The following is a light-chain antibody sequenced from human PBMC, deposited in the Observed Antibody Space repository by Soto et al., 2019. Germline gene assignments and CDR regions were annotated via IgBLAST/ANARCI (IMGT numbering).Light chain of an antibody. CDR2: EVT. J-gene: IGLJ2*01. Sequence: QSVLTQPPSASGSPGQSVTISCSGTSSDVGGYNYVSGYQQHPGKAPKVMIYEVTSRPSGVPDRFSGSRSGNTASLIVSGLQADDEADYYCSSYAGSNTVAFGGGTQLTVL. CDR3: SSYAGSNTVA. CDR1: SSDVGGYNY. V-gene: IGLV2-8*01.